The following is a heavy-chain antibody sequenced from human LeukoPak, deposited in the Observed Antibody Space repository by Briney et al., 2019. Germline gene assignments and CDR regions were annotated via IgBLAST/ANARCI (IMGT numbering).Heavy chain of an antibody. D-gene: IGHD3-3*01. CDR3: AHRLATGSPWPFGYFDY. V-gene: IGHV2-5*02. Sequence: KESGPTLVEPTQTLTLTCTFSGFSLSTSGVGVGWIRQPPGKALEWLAVIYWDNDKRYNPSLKDRLTITKDTSKNQVVLTMTNMDPMDTATYFCAHRLATGSPWPFGYFDYWGQGPLVTVSS. CDR2: IYWDNDK. J-gene: IGHJ4*02. CDR1: GFSLSTSGVG.